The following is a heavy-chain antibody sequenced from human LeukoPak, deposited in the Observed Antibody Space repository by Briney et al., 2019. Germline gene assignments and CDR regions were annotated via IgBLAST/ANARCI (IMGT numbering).Heavy chain of an antibody. CDR3: ARGGYTVDYYYMDV. J-gene: IGHJ6*03. D-gene: IGHD6-13*01. V-gene: IGHV3-20*04. Sequence: GGSLRLSCAASGFTFDDYGMSWVRQAPGKGLEWVSGINWNGGSTGYADSVKGRFTISRDNAKNSLYLQMNSLRAEDTALYYCARGGYTVDYYYMDVWGKGTTVTVSS. CDR2: INWNGGST. CDR1: GFTFDDYG.